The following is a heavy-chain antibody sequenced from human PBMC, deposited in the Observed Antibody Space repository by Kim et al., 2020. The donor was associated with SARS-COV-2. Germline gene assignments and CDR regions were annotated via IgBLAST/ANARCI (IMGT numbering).Heavy chain of an antibody. CDR2: ISWNSGSI. V-gene: IGHV3-9*01. CDR3: AKGKHIVATIVALGGFDY. D-gene: IGHD5-12*01. Sequence: GGSLRLSCAASGFTFDDYAMHWVRQAPGKGLEWVSGISWNSGSIGYAASVKGRFTISRDNAKNSLYLQMNSLRAEDTALYYCAKGKHIVATIVALGGFDYWGQGTLVTVSS. J-gene: IGHJ4*02. CDR1: GFTFDDYA.